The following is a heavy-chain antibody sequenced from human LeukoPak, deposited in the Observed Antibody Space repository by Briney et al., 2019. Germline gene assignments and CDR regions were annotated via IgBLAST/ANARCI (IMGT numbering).Heavy chain of an antibody. D-gene: IGHD5-18*01. J-gene: IGHJ4*02. CDR1: GFIFSNYG. CDR2: IRYDGSKQ. Sequence: GRSLRLSCAASGFIFSNYGMHWVREAPGKGLEWVALIRYDGSKQDYTDSVKGRYTISRDNSKNTLRLQMNSLRAEDTAVYYCARTGDTERFDYWGQGTLVTVSS. CDR3: ARTGDTERFDY. V-gene: IGHV3-33*01.